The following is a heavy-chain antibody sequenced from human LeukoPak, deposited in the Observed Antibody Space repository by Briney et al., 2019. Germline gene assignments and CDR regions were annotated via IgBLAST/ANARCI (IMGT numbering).Heavy chain of an antibody. V-gene: IGHV3-33*06. CDR2: IWYDGSNK. CDR1: GFTFSSYG. D-gene: IGHD6-6*01. J-gene: IGHJ4*02. CDR3: AKDKSIAARTGYFGY. Sequence: GGSLRLSCAASGFTFSSYGMHWVRQAPGKGLEWVAVIWYDGSNKYYADSVKGRFTISRDNSKNTLYLQMNSLRAEDTAVYYCAKDKSIAARTGYFGYWGQGTLVTVSS.